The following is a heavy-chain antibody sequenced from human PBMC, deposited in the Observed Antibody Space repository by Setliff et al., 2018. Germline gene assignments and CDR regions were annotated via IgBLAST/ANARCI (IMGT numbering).Heavy chain of an antibody. CDR3: ARALRSPLGGTAFVPVHFDP. Sequence: PSETLSLTCSVSGMSITSYYWSWIRQSRGRGLEWIGYIYYTGSTTYSPSLKSRVTISPDTSKNQFRLTVKSVTEADTAVYYCARALRSPLGGTAFVPVHFDPWGQGILVTVSS. CDR1: GMSITSYY. V-gene: IGHV4-59*01. CDR2: IYYTGST. D-gene: IGHD3-16*01. J-gene: IGHJ5*02.